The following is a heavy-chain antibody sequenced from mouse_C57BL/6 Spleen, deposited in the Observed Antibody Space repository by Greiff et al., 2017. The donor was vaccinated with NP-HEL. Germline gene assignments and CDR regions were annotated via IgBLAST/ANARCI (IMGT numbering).Heavy chain of an antibody. CDR3: ARFTTVVGDY. D-gene: IGHD1-1*01. CDR1: GYTFTSYW. V-gene: IGHV1-50*01. CDR2: IDPSDSYT. Sequence: VKLQQSGAELVKPGASVKLSCKASGYTFTSYWMQWVKQRPGQGLEWIGEIDPSDSYTNYNQKFKGKATLTVDTSSSTAYMQLSSLTSEDSAVYYCARFTTVVGDYWGQGTTLTVSS. J-gene: IGHJ2*01.